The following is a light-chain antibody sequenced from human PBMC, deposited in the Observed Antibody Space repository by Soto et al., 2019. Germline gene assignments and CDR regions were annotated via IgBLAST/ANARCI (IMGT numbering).Light chain of an antibody. CDR2: DAS. CDR3: QQYKNYSYS. V-gene: IGKV1-5*01. CDR1: QPVNTF. Sequence: IQMTQSPSTVSASVGDSVTISCRASQPVNTFLAWYQQKPGGAPKVVIFDASNLGSGVPSRFSGSGFGTEFTLSLTSLQPDDFATYYCQQYKNYSYSFGHGTKLEIK. J-gene: IGKJ2*03.